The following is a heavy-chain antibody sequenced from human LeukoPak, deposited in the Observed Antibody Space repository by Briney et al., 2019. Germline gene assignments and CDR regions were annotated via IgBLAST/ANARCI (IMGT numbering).Heavy chain of an antibody. J-gene: IGHJ6*03. CDR1: GGTFSSYA. D-gene: IGHD3-3*01. Sequence: ASVKVSCKASGGTFSSYAISWVRQAPGQGLEWMGGIIPIFGTANYAQKFQGRVTITADESTSTAYMELSSLRSEDTAVYYCARSGPYDFWSGYYYYMDVWGKGTTVTVSS. V-gene: IGHV1-69*13. CDR2: IIPIFGTA. CDR3: ARSGPYDFWSGYYYYMDV.